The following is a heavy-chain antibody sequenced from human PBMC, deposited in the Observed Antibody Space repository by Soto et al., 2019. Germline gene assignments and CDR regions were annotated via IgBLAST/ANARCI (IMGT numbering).Heavy chain of an antibody. CDR2: VYAHNHIT. Sequence: QLVQSGAEVKKPGASMKVSCQASGYSFDSFGISWVRQAPGQGLEWMGRVYAHNHITKYAQKFQDRVTITRDTSTSTDYLEVRSLRSDDTAVYYCARDLRVGANSDACDVWGQGTMVTVSS. J-gene: IGHJ3*01. D-gene: IGHD1-26*01. CDR3: ARDLRVGANSDACDV. V-gene: IGHV1-18*01. CDR1: GYSFDSFG.